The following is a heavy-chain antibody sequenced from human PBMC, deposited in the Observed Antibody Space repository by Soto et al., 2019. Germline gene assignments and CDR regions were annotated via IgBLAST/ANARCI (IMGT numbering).Heavy chain of an antibody. CDR2: ISGSGGST. V-gene: IGHV3-23*01. CDR3: APRWRNPYDYYYGMAV. Sequence: GGSLRLSCAASGFTFSSYAMSWVRQAPGKGLEWVSAISGSGGSTYYADSVKGRFTISRDNSKNTLYLQMNSLRAEDTAVYYCAPRWRNPYDYYYGMAVWGQGTTVTVSS. CDR1: GFTFSSYA. J-gene: IGHJ6*02. D-gene: IGHD2-2*01.